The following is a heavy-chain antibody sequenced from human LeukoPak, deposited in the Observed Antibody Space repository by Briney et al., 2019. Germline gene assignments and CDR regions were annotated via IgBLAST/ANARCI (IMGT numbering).Heavy chain of an antibody. CDR3: ARGPPKYSSGYHGGY. V-gene: IGHV3-11*05. D-gene: IGHD6-19*01. J-gene: IGHJ4*02. CDR2: ISSSSSYT. Sequence: GGSLRLSCAASGFTFSDYYMSWIRQAPGKGLEWVSYISSSSSYTNYADSVKGRFTISRDNAKNSLYLQMNSLRAEDTAVYYCARGPPKYSSGYHGGYWGQGTLVTVSS. CDR1: GFTFSDYY.